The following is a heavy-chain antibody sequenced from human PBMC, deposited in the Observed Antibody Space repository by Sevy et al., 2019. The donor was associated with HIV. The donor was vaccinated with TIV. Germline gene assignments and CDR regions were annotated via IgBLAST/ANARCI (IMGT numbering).Heavy chain of an antibody. V-gene: IGHV1-24*01. Sequence: ASVKVSCKASGHTLTDLSMHWVRQAPGKGFEWIGRFDPEDGETIFAQKFQGRVTMTEDTSTDTAYMELSSLRSEDTAVYYCAAAREYYEDSSGYLDYWGQGTLVTVSS. CDR2: FDPEDGET. CDR1: GHTLTDLS. CDR3: AAAREYYEDSSGYLDY. D-gene: IGHD3-22*01. J-gene: IGHJ4*02.